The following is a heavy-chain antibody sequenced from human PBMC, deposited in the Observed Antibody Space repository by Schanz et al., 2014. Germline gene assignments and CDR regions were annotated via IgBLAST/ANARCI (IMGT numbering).Heavy chain of an antibody. V-gene: IGHV3-23*04. CDR2: IVGGGGRT. CDR3: ARDHQWLARYYMDV. Sequence: AQLVESGGGVVQPGRSLRLSCAASGFTFSTYYMNWVRQAPGKGLEWVSSIVGGGGRTYYADSVKGRFTISRDNPKKTLYLQMNSLRAEDTAVYYCARDHQWLARYYMDVWGKGTTVTVSS. CDR1: GFTFSTYY. J-gene: IGHJ6*03. D-gene: IGHD6-19*01.